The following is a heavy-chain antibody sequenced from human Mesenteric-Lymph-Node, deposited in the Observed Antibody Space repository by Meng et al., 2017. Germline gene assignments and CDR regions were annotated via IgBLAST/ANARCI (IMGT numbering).Heavy chain of an antibody. CDR3: ATLTGRSGNFDS. D-gene: IGHD7-27*01. CDR2: ISSSGDST. CDR1: GFTFSSYV. Sequence: GESLKISCAASGFTFSSYVMSWVRQAPGEGLEWVSDISSSGDSTHYADSLKGRSAISRDNSKNTLYLQMSSLRPEDSALYYCATLTGRSGNFDSWGRGTLVTVSS. J-gene: IGHJ4*02. V-gene: IGHV3-23*01.